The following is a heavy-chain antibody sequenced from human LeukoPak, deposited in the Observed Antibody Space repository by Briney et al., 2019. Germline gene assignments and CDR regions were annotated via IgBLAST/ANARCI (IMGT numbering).Heavy chain of an antibody. CDR2: IDPSDSYT. V-gene: IGHV5-10-1*01. CDR3: AIRESKNQYYYYYYGMDV. J-gene: IGHJ6*02. D-gene: IGHD3-10*01. CDR1: GYSFTSYW. Sequence: GESLKISCKGSGYSFTSYWISWVRQMPGKGLEWMGRIDPSDSYTNYSPSFQGHVTISADKSISTAYLQWSSLKASDTAMYYCAIRESKNQYYYYYYGMDVWGQGTTVTVSS.